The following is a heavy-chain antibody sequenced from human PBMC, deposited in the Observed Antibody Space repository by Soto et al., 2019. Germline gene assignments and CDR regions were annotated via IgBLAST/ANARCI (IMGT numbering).Heavy chain of an antibody. J-gene: IGHJ4*02. CDR3: AHRPSYCSGGSCYSGFDY. V-gene: IGHV2-5*02. CDR1: GFSLSTSGVG. CDR2: IYWDDDK. Sequence: QITLKESGPTLVKPTQTLTLTCTFSGFSLSTSGVGVGWIRQPPGKALEWPALIYWDDDKRYSPSLKSRLTITQNTTKNQVVLTMTNRDPVDTATYYCAHRPSYCSGGSCYSGFDYWGQGTLVTVSS. D-gene: IGHD2-15*01.